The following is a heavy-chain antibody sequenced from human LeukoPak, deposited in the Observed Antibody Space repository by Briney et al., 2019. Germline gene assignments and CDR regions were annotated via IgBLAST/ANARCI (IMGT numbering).Heavy chain of an antibody. Sequence: GGSLRLSCAASGFTVSSNFLSWVRQAPGKGLEWVSLIYGGGSTYYADSVRGRFTISRDNSKNTLYLQLNSLRAEDTAVYYCAKSHRGHCSTTTCDDEGDYWGQGTLVTVSS. CDR1: GFTVSSNF. CDR2: IYGGGST. V-gene: IGHV3-53*01. CDR3: AKSHRGHCSTTTCDDEGDY. D-gene: IGHD2-2*01. J-gene: IGHJ4*02.